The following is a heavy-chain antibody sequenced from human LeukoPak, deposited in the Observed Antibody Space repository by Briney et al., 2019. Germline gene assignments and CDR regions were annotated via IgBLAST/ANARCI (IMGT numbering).Heavy chain of an antibody. V-gene: IGHV4-59*01. CDR3: ARGNSGSYGY. CDR1: GGSISTYY. CDR2: IYYSGST. J-gene: IGHJ4*02. D-gene: IGHD1-26*01. Sequence: SETLSLTCSVSGGSISTYYWSWIRQPPGKGLEWIGYIYYSGSTNYNPSLKSRVTISVDTSKNQFSLKLSSVTAADTAVYYCARGNSGSYGYWGQGTLVTVSS.